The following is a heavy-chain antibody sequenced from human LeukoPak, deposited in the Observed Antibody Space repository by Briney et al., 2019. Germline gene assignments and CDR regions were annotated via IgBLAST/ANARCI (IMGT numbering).Heavy chain of an antibody. V-gene: IGHV3-7*01. CDR3: AREYDSSGYPFDY. D-gene: IGHD3-22*01. CDR2: IKPDGRQK. J-gene: IGHJ4*02. CDR1: GFTFSNSW. Sequence: PGGSLRLSCVGSGFTFSNSWMNWVRQTPGRGLEWVANIKPDGRQKYYVDSVKGRFTISRDNAQNSLYLQMNSLRAEDTAAYYCAREYDSSGYPFDYWGQGTLVTVSS.